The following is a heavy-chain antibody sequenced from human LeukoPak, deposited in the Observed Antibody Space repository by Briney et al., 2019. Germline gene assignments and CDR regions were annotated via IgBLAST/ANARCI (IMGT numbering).Heavy chain of an antibody. CDR3: ATFYDREGNFDY. CDR2: FDPEDGET. D-gene: IGHD3-22*01. J-gene: IGHJ4*02. Sequence: ASVKVSCKVSVYTLTELSMHWVRQAPGKGLEWMGGFDPEDGETIYAQKFQGRVTMTEDTSTDTAYMELSSLRSEDTAVYYCATFYDREGNFDYWGQGTLVTVTS. CDR1: VYTLTELS. V-gene: IGHV1-24*01.